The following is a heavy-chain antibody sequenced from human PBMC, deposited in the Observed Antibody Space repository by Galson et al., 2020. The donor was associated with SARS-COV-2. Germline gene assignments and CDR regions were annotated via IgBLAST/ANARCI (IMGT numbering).Heavy chain of an antibody. V-gene: IGHV3-74*01. CDR3: ARAHEGPLMLVPT. J-gene: IGHJ5*02. CDR2: INSDGSTT. Sequence: GESLKISCAASGFTFSSYWMHWVRQGPGKGLVWVSRINSDGSTTDYADSVKGRFTISRDNAKHTLYLQMNSLRAEDTAVYYCARAHEGPLMLVPTWGQGTLVTVSS. CDR1: GFTFSSYW. D-gene: IGHD2-8*01.